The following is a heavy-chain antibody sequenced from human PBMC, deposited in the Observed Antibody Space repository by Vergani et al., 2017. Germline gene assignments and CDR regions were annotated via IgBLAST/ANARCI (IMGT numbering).Heavy chain of an antibody. CDR2: ISSISSTI. Sequence: EVQLVESGGGLVQPGGSLRLSCAASGFTFSSYSMNWVRQEPGKGMEWVSYISSISSTIYYADSVKGRLTISRDNAKNSLYMQMNSLRAEDTAVYYCARETSTVVVIPDAFDIWGQGTMVTVSS. CDR3: ARETSTVVVIPDAFDI. CDR1: GFTFSSYS. V-gene: IGHV3-48*01. J-gene: IGHJ3*02. D-gene: IGHD3-22*01.